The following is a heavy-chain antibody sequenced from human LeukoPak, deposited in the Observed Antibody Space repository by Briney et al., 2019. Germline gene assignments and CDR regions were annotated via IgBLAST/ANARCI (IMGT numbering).Heavy chain of an antibody. CDR2: INTDSGNP. CDR1: GYSFNSQG. CDR3: AREILRFDI. J-gene: IGHJ3*02. V-gene: IGHV7-4-1*02. Sequence: ASVKVSCKASGYSFNSQGMNWVRQAPGQGLEWMGWINTDSGNPTYAQGFTGRFVFSLDSSVSTAYLQISNLMPEDTARYYCAREILRFDIWGQGTMVTVSS.